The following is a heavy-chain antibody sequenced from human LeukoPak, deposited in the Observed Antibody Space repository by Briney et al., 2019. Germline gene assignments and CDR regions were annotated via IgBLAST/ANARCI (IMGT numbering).Heavy chain of an antibody. CDR1: GFTFISFG. D-gene: IGHD2-15*01. J-gene: IGHJ4*02. CDR3: AKQGRDHCSGGSCYLFDY. Sequence: GGSLRLSCAASGFTFISFGMHWVRQAPGKGLQWVALISFDGGDKYYADSVKGRFTISRDNSKDTLFLQMNSLRPEDTAVYYCAKQGRDHCSGGSCYLFDYWGQGTLVTVSS. V-gene: IGHV3-30*18. CDR2: ISFDGGDK.